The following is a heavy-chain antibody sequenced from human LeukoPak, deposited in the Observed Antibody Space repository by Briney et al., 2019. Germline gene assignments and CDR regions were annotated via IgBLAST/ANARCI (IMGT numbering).Heavy chain of an antibody. J-gene: IGHJ6*03. V-gene: IGHV4-38-2*01. CDR1: GYSISSGYY. Sequence: SETLPLTCAVSGYSISSGYYWGWIRQPPGKGLEWIGSIYHSGSTYYNPSLKSRVTISVDTSKNQFSLKLSSVTAADTAVYYCASCSGGSCRRGTRYYYYMDVWGKGTTVTVSS. CDR3: ASCSGGSCRRGTRYYYYMDV. D-gene: IGHD2-15*01. CDR2: IYHSGST.